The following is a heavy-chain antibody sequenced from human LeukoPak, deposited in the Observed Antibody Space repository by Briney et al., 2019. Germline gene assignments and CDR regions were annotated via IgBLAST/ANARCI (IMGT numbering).Heavy chain of an antibody. CDR3: AKMDSSGSYFDY. CDR1: GFTFSSYA. J-gene: IGHJ4*02. CDR2: ISGSGGST. D-gene: IGHD1-26*01. V-gene: IGHV3-23*01. Sequence: GGSLRLSCAASGFTFSSYAMSWVRQAPGRGLEWVSAISGSGGSTYNADSVKGRFTISRDNSKNTLYLQMNSLRAEDTAVYYCAKMDSSGSYFDYWGQGTLVTVSS.